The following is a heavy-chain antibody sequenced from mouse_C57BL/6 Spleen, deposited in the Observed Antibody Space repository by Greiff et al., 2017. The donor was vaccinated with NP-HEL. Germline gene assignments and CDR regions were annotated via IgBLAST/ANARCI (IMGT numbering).Heavy chain of an antibody. CDR2: INPGSGGT. D-gene: IGHD1-1*01. J-gene: IGHJ2*01. Sequence: VQLQQSGAELVRPGTSVKVSCKASGYAFTNYLIEWVKQRPGQGLEWIGVINPGSGGTNYNEKFKGKATLTADKSSSTAYMQLSSLTSEDSAVYFCARGGDYYGSSPFDYWGQGTTLTVSS. V-gene: IGHV1-54*01. CDR3: ARGGDYYGSSPFDY. CDR1: GYAFTNYL.